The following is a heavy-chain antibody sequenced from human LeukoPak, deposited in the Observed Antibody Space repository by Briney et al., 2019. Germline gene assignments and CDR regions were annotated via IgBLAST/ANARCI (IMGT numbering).Heavy chain of an antibody. Sequence: SETLSLTCTVSGGSISRNSYYWGWIRQSPGKGLEWIGSIYYSGNSFYNPSFKSRATISVDTSKNEFALRLSSVTAADTAVFYCARQPCSATSCYDFDSGGQGTLVTVSS. CDR3: ARQPCSATSCYDFDS. CDR2: IYYSGNS. D-gene: IGHD2-2*01. CDR1: GGSISRNSYY. J-gene: IGHJ5*01. V-gene: IGHV4-39*01.